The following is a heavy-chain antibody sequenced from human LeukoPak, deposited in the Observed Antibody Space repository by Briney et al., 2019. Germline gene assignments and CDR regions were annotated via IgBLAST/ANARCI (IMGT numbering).Heavy chain of an antibody. D-gene: IGHD3-22*01. CDR1: GFTFSSYG. CDR3: ARERYDSSGYYSDY. V-gene: IGHV3-33*01. J-gene: IGHJ4*02. CDR2: IWFDGSNK. Sequence: PGGSLRLSCAASGFTFSSYGMHWVRQAPGKGLEWVAFIWFDGSNKYYADSVKGRFTISRDNSKKTLYLQMNSLRAEDTAVYYCARERYDSSGYYSDYWGQGTLVTVSS.